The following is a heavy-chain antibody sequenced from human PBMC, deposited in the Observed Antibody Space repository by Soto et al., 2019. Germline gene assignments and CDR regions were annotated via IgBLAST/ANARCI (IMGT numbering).Heavy chain of an antibody. Sequence: QVQLVQSGAEVKKPGASVKVSCKASGYTFTSYDINWVRQATGQGLEWMGWMNPNSGNTGYAQKFQGRVTMTRTTSISTVYMELSSLGSEDTAVYYCARRGYSSSWYYYYYYGMDVWGQGTTVTVSS. V-gene: IGHV1-8*01. CDR2: MNPNSGNT. CDR3: ARRGYSSSWYYYYYYGMDV. J-gene: IGHJ6*02. D-gene: IGHD6-13*01. CDR1: GYTFTSYD.